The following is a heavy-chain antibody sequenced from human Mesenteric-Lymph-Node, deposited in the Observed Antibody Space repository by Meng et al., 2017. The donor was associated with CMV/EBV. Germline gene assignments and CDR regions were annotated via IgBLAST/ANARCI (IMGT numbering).Heavy chain of an antibody. J-gene: IGHJ6*02. Sequence: KVSCKASGYSFTTYWIGWVRQMPGKGLEWMGIIHPRDSDTRYNPSFEGQVTISVDKSINTAYLQWGSLEASDTAIYYCARDKYQLLWEVNYYYGMDVWGQGTTVTVSS. D-gene: IGHD2-2*01. CDR2: IHPRDSDT. CDR3: ARDKYQLLWEVNYYYGMDV. CDR1: GYSFTTYW. V-gene: IGHV5-51*01.